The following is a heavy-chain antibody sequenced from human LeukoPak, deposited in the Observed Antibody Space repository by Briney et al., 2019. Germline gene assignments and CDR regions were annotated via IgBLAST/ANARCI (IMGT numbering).Heavy chain of an antibody. CDR3: ARDYDSSGYIWGY. V-gene: IGHV4-59*01. J-gene: IGHJ4*02. CDR2: IYHTGST. Sequence: SETLSLTCTVSGGSIGSYYWSWIRQSPGKGLEWIGYIYHTGSTNYNPSLKSQVTISVDTSKNQFSLNLRSVTAADTAIYYCARDYDSSGYIWGYWGQGTLVTASS. CDR1: GGSIGSYY. D-gene: IGHD3-22*01.